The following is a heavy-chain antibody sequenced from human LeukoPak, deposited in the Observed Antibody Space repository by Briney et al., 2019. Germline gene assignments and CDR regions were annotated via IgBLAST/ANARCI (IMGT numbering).Heavy chain of an antibody. CDR2: IIGSGGST. D-gene: IGHD3-10*01. J-gene: IGHJ4*02. CDR1: GFTFNVYV. V-gene: IGHV3-23*01. CDR3: AKGLRGADDY. Sequence: PGGSLRLSCAASGFTFNVYVMTWVRQAPGQGLEWVSSIIGSGGSTYYADSVKGRFTISRDNSKNTLYLQMNSLRAEDTAVYYCAKGLRGADDYWGQGPLVTVSS.